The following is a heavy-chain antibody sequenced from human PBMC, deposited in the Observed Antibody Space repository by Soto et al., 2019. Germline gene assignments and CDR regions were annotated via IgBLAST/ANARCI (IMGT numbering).Heavy chain of an antibody. CDR1: DGSISRFF. D-gene: IGHD1-1*01. J-gene: IGHJ3*02. CDR3: ARMNQLAPKRNAFDI. CDR2: VHYSGNT. Sequence: SETLSLTCTVSDGSISRFFWTWIRQSPGKGLQWLGYVHYSGNTNYNPSLKSRVTMSVDTSKNQFSLRLTSVTAADTAVYYCARMNQLAPKRNAFDIWGQGTMVTVS. V-gene: IGHV4-59*01.